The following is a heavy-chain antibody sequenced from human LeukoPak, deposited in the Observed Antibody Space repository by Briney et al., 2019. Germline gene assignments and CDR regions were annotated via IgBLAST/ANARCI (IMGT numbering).Heavy chain of an antibody. CDR3: ARANYGSGSYDNNYFDY. CDR1: GGTFSSYA. Sequence: ASVKVSCKASGGTFSSYAISWVRQATGQGLEWMGWMNPNSGNTGYAQKFQGRVTMTRNTSISTAYMELSSLRSEDTAVYYCARANYGSGSYDNNYFDYWGQGTLVTVSS. J-gene: IGHJ4*02. D-gene: IGHD3-10*01. CDR2: MNPNSGNT. V-gene: IGHV1-8*02.